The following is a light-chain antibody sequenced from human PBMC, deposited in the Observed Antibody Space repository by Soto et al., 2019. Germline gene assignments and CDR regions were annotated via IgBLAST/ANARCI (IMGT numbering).Light chain of an antibody. CDR1: QSISSNY. CDR3: QQYGSWT. J-gene: IGKJ1*01. V-gene: IGKV3-20*01. Sequence: EIVLTQSPGTLSLSPGERATLSCRASQSISSNYLAWYQQKPGQAPSLLIYRASSRATGIPDRFSGSGSGTAFTLTISRLEPEDSSIYYCQQYGSWTFGQGTKVETK. CDR2: RAS.